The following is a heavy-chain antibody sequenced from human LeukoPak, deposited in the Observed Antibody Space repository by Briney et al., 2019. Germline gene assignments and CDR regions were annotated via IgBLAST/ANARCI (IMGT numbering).Heavy chain of an antibody. CDR1: GFTFSSYA. CDR2: ISGSGGST. D-gene: IGHD3-3*01. CDR3: AKSVAIYFYYGLDV. J-gene: IGHJ6*02. Sequence: GGSLRLSCAASGFTFSSYAMSWVRQTPGKGLEWVSAISGSGGSTYYADSVKGRFTISRDNSKNTLLLQMDSLRAEDTAPYYCAKSVAIYFYYGLDVWGQGTTVTVSS. V-gene: IGHV3-23*01.